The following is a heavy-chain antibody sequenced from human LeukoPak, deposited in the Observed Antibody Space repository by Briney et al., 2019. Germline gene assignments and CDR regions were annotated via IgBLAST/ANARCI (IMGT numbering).Heavy chain of an antibody. D-gene: IGHD3-9*01. CDR3: ARVGDILTGYHKYNWFDP. CDR2: INPNSGGT. J-gene: IGHJ5*02. Sequence: ASVKVSCKASGYTFTGYYMHWVRQAPGQGLEWMGWINPNSGGTNYAQKFQGRVTMTRDTSISTAYMELSRLRSDDTAVYYCARVGDILTGYHKYNWFDPWGQGTLVTVPS. CDR1: GYTFTGYY. V-gene: IGHV1-2*02.